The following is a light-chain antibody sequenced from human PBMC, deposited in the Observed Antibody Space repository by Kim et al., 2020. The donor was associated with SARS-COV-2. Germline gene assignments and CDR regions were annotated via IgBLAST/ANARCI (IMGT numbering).Light chain of an antibody. CDR1: SSDVGGYNY. J-gene: IGLJ1*01. Sequence: QSALTQPPSASGSPGQSVTISCTGTSSDVGGYNYVSWYQQHPGKAPKLMIYEVSKRPSGVPDRFSGSKSGNTASLTVSGLQAEDEADYYCSSSAAINNFVFGTGTKVTVL. CDR2: EVS. V-gene: IGLV2-8*01. CDR3: SSSAAINNFV.